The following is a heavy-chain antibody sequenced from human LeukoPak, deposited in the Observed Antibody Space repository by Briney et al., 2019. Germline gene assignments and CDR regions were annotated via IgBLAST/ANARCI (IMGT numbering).Heavy chain of an antibody. CDR1: GGSISSSSYY. CDR3: ARDRGGYTYSHDY. V-gene: IGHV4-39*07. Sequence: PSETLSLTCTVSGGSISSSSYYWGWIRQPPGKGLEWIGEINHSGSANYNPSLKSRVTISVDTSKNQLSLKQSSVTAADTAVYYCARDRGGYTYSHDYWGQGTLVTVSS. D-gene: IGHD5-18*01. J-gene: IGHJ4*02. CDR2: INHSGSA.